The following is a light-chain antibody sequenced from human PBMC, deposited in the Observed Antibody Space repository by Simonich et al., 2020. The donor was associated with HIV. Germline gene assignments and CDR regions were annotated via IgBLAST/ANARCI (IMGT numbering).Light chain of an antibody. Sequence: IQMTQSPSTLSASVGDRVTITCRASQSMSSWLAWYQQTPGKAPKLLIYKASSLESGVPSRFSGSGSGTEFILTISSLQPDDFATYYCQQSYSTFRTFGQGTKLEIK. CDR1: QSMSSW. V-gene: IGKV1-5*03. J-gene: IGKJ2*01. CDR3: QQSYSTFRT. CDR2: KAS.